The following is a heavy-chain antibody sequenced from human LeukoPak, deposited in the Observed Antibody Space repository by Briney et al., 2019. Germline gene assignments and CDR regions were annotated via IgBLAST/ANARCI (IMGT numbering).Heavy chain of an antibody. D-gene: IGHD3-3*01. Sequence: GGSLRLSCAASGFTFSSYGMQWVRQAPGKGLEWVAFIRYDGSNKYYADSVKGRFTISRDNSKNTLYLQMNSLRAEDTAVYYCAKSSRITIFGVVSNWFDPWGQGTLVTVSS. CDR2: IRYDGSNK. CDR1: GFTFSSYG. V-gene: IGHV3-30*02. CDR3: AKSSRITIFGVVSNWFDP. J-gene: IGHJ5*02.